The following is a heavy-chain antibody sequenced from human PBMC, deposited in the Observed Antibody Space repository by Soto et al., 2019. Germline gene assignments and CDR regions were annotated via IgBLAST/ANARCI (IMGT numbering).Heavy chain of an antibody. CDR2: MNHSGST. CDR3: ARGLASPLYYNSHMDV. V-gene: IGHV4-34*01. J-gene: IGHJ6*03. Sequence: QVQLQQWGAGLLKPSETLSLTCAVYGGSFSGYYWSWIRQPPGKGLETIGEMNHSGSTNYNPSLKSRVTISVDTFKNQFSLKLSSVAAADTAVYYCARGLASPLYYNSHMDVWGKGTTVTVSS. CDR1: GGSFSGYY. D-gene: IGHD6-6*01.